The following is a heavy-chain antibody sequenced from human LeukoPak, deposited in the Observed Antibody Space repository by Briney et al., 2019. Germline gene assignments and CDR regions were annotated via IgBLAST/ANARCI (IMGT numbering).Heavy chain of an antibody. V-gene: IGHV1-69*13. CDR2: IIPIFGTA. CDR3: ARDRYSSGWYVDY. D-gene: IGHD6-19*01. Sequence: ASVKVSCKASGYTFTSYGISWVRQAPGQGLEWMGGIIPIFGTANYAQKFQGRVTITADESTSTAYMELSSLRSEDTAVYYCARDRYSSGWYVDYWGQGTLVTVSS. CDR1: GYTFTSYG. J-gene: IGHJ4*02.